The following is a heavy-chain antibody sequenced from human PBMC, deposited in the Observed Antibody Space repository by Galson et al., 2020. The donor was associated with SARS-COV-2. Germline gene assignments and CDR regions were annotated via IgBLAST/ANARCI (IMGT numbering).Heavy chain of an antibody. D-gene: IGHD6-13*01. CDR1: GGSISSSSYY. V-gene: IGHV4-39*01. CDR3: ARLLWQQLVPQRGVYYYYGMDV. Sequence: SETLSLTCTVSGGSISSSSYYWGWIRQPPGKGLEWIGSIYYSGSTYYNPSLKSRVTISVDTSKNQFSLKLSSVTAADTAVYYCARLLWQQLVPQRGVYYYYGMDVWGQGTTVTVSS. J-gene: IGHJ6*02. CDR2: IYYSGST.